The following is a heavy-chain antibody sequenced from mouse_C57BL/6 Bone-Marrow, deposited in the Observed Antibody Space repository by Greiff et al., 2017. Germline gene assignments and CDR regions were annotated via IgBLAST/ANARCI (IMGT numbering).Heavy chain of an antibody. CDR3: ARLSLYDGYYDY. D-gene: IGHD2-3*01. CDR1: GFTFSSYG. J-gene: IGHJ2*01. Sequence: EVKLVESGGDLVKPGGSLKLSCAASGFTFSSYGMSWVRPTPDKRLEWVATISSGGSYTYYPDSVKGRFTISRDNAKNTLYLQMSSLKSEDTAMYYCARLSLYDGYYDYGGQGTTLTVSS. V-gene: IGHV5-6*01. CDR2: ISSGGSYT.